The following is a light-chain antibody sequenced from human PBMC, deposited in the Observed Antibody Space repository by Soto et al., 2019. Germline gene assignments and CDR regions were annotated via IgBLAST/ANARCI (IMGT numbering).Light chain of an antibody. CDR2: EVS. CDR3: CSYAGSSTFYV. CDR1: SSDVGSYNL. V-gene: IGLV2-23*02. J-gene: IGLJ1*01. Sequence: QSVLTQPASVSGSPGQSITISCTGTSSDVGSYNLISWYQQYPGKAPKLMIYEVSKRPSGVSNRFSGSKSGNTASLTISGLQAEDEVDYYCCSYAGSSTFYVFGTGTKVTVL.